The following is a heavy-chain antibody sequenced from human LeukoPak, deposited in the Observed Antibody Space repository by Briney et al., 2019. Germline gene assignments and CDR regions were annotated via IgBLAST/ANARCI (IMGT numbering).Heavy chain of an antibody. D-gene: IGHD2-21*02. V-gene: IGHV3-33*01. J-gene: IGHJ4*02. CDR3: ARDYCGGDCYNFDY. Sequence: GGSLRLSCAASGFTFSSYGMHWVRQAPGKGLEWVAVIWYVGSNKYYADSVKGRFTISRDNSKNTLYLQMNSLRAEDTAVYYCARDYCGGDCYNFDYWGQGTLVTVSS. CDR2: IWYVGSNK. CDR1: GFTFSSYG.